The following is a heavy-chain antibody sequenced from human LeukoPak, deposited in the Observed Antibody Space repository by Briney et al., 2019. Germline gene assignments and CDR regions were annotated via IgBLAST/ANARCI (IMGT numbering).Heavy chain of an antibody. V-gene: IGHV4-4*07. Sequence: SETLSLTCTVSGGSISSYYWSWIRQPAGKGLEWIGRIYTSGSTNYNPSLKSRVTMSVDTSKNQFSLKLSSVTAADTAVYYCARNLYYYDRSGFDPWGQGTLVTVSS. J-gene: IGHJ5*02. CDR3: ARNLYYYDRSGFDP. CDR2: IYTSGST. CDR1: GGSISSYY. D-gene: IGHD3-22*01.